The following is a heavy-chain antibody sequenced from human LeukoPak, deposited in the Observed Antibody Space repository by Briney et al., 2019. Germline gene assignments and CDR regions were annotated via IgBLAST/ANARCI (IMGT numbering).Heavy chain of an antibody. CDR3: ARARRTMGSGTYYGY. Sequence: ASVKVSCKASGYTFTSYGISWVRQAPGQGLEWMGWISAYNGNTNYAQKLQGRVTMTTDTSTSTAYMELRSLRSDDTAVYYCARARRTMGSGTYYGYWGQGTLVTVSS. CDR2: ISAYNGNT. D-gene: IGHD3-10*01. V-gene: IGHV1-18*01. CDR1: GYTFTSYG. J-gene: IGHJ4*02.